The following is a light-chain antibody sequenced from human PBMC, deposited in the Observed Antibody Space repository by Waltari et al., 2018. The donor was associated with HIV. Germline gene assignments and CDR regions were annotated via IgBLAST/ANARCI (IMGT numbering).Light chain of an antibody. CDR3: CSYANSSTV. CDR1: SSDVGNYNP. V-gene: IGLV2-23*01. Sequence: QSALTQFASVSGSPGQSITISCTGTSSDVGNYNPVSWYQQHPGKAPKLMIYEGSKRPSGVSYRFSGTKSGHTASLTICGLQAEDEADYYCCSYANSSTVFGGGTKVTVL. J-gene: IGLJ2*01. CDR2: EGS.